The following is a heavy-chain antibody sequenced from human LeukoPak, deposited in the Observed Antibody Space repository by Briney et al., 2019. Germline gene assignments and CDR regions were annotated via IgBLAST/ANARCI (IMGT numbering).Heavy chain of an antibody. V-gene: IGHV1-69*05. CDR3: ATSHGYSGSSY. CDR1: GGTFSSYA. CDR2: IIPIFGTA. D-gene: IGHD1-26*01. J-gene: IGHJ4*02. Sequence: ASVKVSCKASGGTFSSYAISWVRQAPGQGLEWMGGIIPIFGTANYAQEFQGRVTITTDESTSTAYMELSSLRSEDTAVYYCATSHGYSGSSYWGQGTLVTVSS.